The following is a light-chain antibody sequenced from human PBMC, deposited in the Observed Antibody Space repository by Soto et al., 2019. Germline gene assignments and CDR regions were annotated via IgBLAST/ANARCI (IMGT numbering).Light chain of an antibody. J-gene: IGKJ2*01. CDR3: QQRSNLPQT. Sequence: EIVLTQSPATLSVSPGERATLSCRASQSVSSYLAWYQQKPGQAHRLLIYDASNRATGIPARFSGSGSGTDFTLTISNLEPEDFAVYYCQQRSNLPQTFGQGTKLEIK. V-gene: IGKV3-11*01. CDR1: QSVSSY. CDR2: DAS.